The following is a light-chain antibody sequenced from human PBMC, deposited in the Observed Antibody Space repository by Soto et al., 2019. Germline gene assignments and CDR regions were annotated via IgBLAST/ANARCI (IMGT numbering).Light chain of an antibody. V-gene: IGLV1-47*02. CDR3: AAWDDSLSGWV. CDR1: TSNIGSTSSIGSDY. CDR2: SNN. Sequence: VLTQPPSASGTPGQRVTISCSGSTSNIGSTSSIGSDYVYWYQQLPGTAPKLLIYSNNQRPSGVPDRISGSKSGTSATLAISGLRFEDEADYYCAAWDDSLSGWVFGGGTKLTVL. J-gene: IGLJ3*02.